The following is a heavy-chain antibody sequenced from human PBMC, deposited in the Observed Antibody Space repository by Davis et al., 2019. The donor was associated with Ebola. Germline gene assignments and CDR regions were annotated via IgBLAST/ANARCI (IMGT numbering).Heavy chain of an antibody. D-gene: IGHD3-16*02. CDR1: GFTFSSYA. V-gene: IGHV3-30-3*01. CDR2: ISYDGSNK. CDR3: ASYDYVWGSYRYSDY. Sequence: GESLKISCAASGFTFSSYAMHWVRQAPGKGLEWVAVISYDGSNKYYADSVKGRFTISRDNSKNTLYLQMNSLRAEDTAVYYCASYDYVWGSYRYSDYWGQGTLVTVSS. J-gene: IGHJ4*02.